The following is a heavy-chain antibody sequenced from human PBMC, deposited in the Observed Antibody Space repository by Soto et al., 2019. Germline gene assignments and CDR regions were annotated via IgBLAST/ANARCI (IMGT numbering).Heavy chain of an antibody. V-gene: IGHV4-34*01. Sequence: SETLSLTCAVSGGTFSGHYWSWIRQPPGKGLEWIGEVNHTGSINYDPSLKSRVTISVDTSKNHLSLKLTSVTAADTAVYYCARGLGGYYSWLGRGLRYWGRGALVTVSS. CDR2: VNHTGSI. D-gene: IGHD3-3*01. J-gene: IGHJ4*02. CDR3: ARGLGGYYSWLGRGLRY. CDR1: GGTFSGHY.